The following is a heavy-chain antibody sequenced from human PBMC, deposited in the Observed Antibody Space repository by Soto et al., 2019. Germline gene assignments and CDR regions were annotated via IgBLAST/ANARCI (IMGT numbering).Heavy chain of an antibody. Sequence: GGSLRLSCAASGFTFSSYAMSWVRQAPGKGLEWVSAISGSGGSTYYADSVKGRFTISRDNSKNTLYLQMNSLRAEDTAVYYCARAGGSGSYYSRHYYYYGMDVWGQGTTVTVSS. V-gene: IGHV3-23*01. CDR3: ARAGGSGSYYSRHYYYYGMDV. CDR2: ISGSGGST. CDR1: GFTFSSYA. D-gene: IGHD3-10*01. J-gene: IGHJ6*02.